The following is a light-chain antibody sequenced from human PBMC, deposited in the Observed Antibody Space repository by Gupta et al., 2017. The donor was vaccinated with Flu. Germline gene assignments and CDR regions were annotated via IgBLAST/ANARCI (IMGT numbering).Light chain of an antibody. CDR3: QSYDSSLSGV. J-gene: IGLJ2*01. V-gene: IGLV1-40*01. Sequence: QSVLTQPPSVSGAPGHMVTLSCTGSSSNIGAGYDVHWYQQLPGTAPKLLIYGNNKRPSGVPDRFSGSKSGTSASLAITGLQAEDEADYYCQSYDSSLSGVFGGGTKLTVL. CDR2: GNN. CDR1: SSNIGAGYD.